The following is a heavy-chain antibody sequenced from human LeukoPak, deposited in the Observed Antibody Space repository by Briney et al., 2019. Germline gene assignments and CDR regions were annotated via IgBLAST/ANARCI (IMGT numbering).Heavy chain of an antibody. V-gene: IGHV4-38-2*02. CDR3: ARDGYGGYYYYMDV. D-gene: IGHD5-18*01. CDR1: GYSISSGYY. CDR2: IYHSGST. J-gene: IGHJ6*03. Sequence: PSETLSLTCTVSGYSISSGYYWGWIRQPPGKGLEWIGSIYHSGSTYYNPSLKSRVTISVDTSKNQFSLKLSSVTAADTAVYYCARDGYGGYYYYMDVWGKGTTVTVSS.